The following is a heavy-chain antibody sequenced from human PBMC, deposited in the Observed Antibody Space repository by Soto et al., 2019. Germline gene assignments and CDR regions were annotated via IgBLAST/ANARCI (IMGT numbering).Heavy chain of an antibody. Sequence: QVQLQESGPGLVKPSQTLSLTCTVSGGSISSGGYFWNWIRQHPGKGLEWIAYIYSSGSTSYNPSLKSRXTMXVXTSKNQFSLKLTSVTAADTAVYYCARDPDRSGWFDYWGQGTLVTVSS. D-gene: IGHD6-19*01. J-gene: IGHJ4*02. CDR1: GGSISSGGYF. CDR3: ARDPDRSGWFDY. CDR2: IYSSGST. V-gene: IGHV4-31*03.